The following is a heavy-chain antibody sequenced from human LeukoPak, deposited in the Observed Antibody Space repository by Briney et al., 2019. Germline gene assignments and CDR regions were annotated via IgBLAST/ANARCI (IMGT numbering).Heavy chain of an antibody. Sequence: GGSLRLSCAASGFTVSSNYMNCVRQAPGKGLEWVSVIYSGGSTYYADSVKGRFTISRDNSKNTLYLQMNRLRAEDTAVYYCARDRDANWFDPWGQGTLVTVSS. D-gene: IGHD3-10*01. V-gene: IGHV3-53*01. J-gene: IGHJ5*02. CDR1: GFTVSSNY. CDR3: ARDRDANWFDP. CDR2: IYSGGST.